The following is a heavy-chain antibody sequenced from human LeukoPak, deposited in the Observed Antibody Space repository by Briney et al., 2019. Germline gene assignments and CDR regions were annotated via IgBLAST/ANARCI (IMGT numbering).Heavy chain of an antibody. CDR3: ARETKTYYFDSSTYYPYYFDS. D-gene: IGHD3-22*01. CDR1: GGSISSSGYY. Sequence: PSETLSLTCTVSGGSISSSGYYWGWIRQPPGKGLEWIGTIYYTGSTYYNPSLKSRLTISVDTSKNQFSLKLSSVTAADTAVYYCARETKTYYFDSSTYYPYYFDSWGQGTLVTVSS. V-gene: IGHV4-39*02. J-gene: IGHJ4*02. CDR2: IYYTGST.